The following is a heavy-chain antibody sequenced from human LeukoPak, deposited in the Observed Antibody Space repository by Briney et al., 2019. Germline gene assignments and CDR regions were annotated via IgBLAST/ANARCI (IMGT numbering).Heavy chain of an antibody. CDR3: ARDRAANQDWVEFDP. J-gene: IGHJ5*02. V-gene: IGHV3-66*03. CDR1: GFRVSDYY. D-gene: IGHD3/OR15-3a*01. CDR2: IRDSGEA. Sequence: GSLRLSCAVSGFRVSDYYMSWVCQAPGKGLEWVGLIRDSGEAFYADFARGRFAISRDESENTLYLQMNSLRVEDTAVYFCARDRAANQDWVEFDPWGQGTPVIVSS.